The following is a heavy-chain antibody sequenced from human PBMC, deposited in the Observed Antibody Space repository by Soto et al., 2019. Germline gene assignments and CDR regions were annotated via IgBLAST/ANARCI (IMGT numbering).Heavy chain of an antibody. CDR2: IIPIFGTA. CDR1: GGTFSSYA. V-gene: IGHV1-69*13. D-gene: IGHD3-3*01. CDR3: ANDRPWVSYYDFWIGYYPSGYCYYGMGV. J-gene: IGHJ6*02. Sequence: GASVKVSCKASGGTFSSYAISWVRQAPGQGLEWMGGIIPIFGTANYAQKFQGRVTITADASTSTAYMELSSLRSEDTAVYYCANDRPWVSYYDFWIGYYPSGYCYYGMGVRGQGSLFTVSS.